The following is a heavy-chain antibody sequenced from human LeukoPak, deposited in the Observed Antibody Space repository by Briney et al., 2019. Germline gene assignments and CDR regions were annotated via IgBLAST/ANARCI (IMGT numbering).Heavy chain of an antibody. J-gene: IGHJ6*04. Sequence: PGGSLRLSCAASGFTFSSYEMNWVRQAPGKGLEWVSYISSSGSTIYYADSVKGRFTISRDNAKNSLYLQLNGLRAEDTPVYYCAELGITMIGGVWGKGTTVTISS. D-gene: IGHD3-10*02. CDR1: GFTFSSYE. CDR3: AELGITMIGGV. CDR2: ISSSGSTI. V-gene: IGHV3-48*03.